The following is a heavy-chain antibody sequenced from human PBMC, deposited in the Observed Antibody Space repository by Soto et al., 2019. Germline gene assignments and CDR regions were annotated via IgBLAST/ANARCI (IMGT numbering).Heavy chain of an antibody. V-gene: IGHV1-3*01. J-gene: IGHJ4*02. CDR1: GYTFTSYA. CDR3: ARDDYDILTGPTTH. CDR2: INAGNGNT. Sequence: GSVKVSCKASGYTFTSYAMHWVRQAPGQRLEWMGWINAGNGNTKYSQKFQGRVTITRDTSASTAYMELSSLRSEDTAVYYCARDDYDILTGPTTHWGQGTLVTVSS. D-gene: IGHD3-9*01.